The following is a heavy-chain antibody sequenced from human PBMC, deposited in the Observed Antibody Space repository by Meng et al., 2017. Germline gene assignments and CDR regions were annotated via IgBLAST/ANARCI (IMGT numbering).Heavy chain of an antibody. CDR1: GYTFTGYY. J-gene: IGHJ6*02. CDR2: INPNSGGT. Sequence: ASVKVSCKASGYTFTGYYMHWVRQAPGQGLEWMGRINPNSGGTNYAQKFQGRVTMTRDTSISTAYMELSRLRSDDTAVYYGARIAAAGTPAYYYYGMDDWGQGTTVTVSS. CDR3: ARIAAAGTPAYYYYGMDD. D-gene: IGHD6-13*01. V-gene: IGHV1-2*06.